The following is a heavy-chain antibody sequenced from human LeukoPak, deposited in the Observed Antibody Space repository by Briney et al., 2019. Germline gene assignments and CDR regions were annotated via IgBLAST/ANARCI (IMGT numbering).Heavy chain of an antibody. V-gene: IGHV3-7*01. CDR3: VREGPSVTPYY. Sequence: GGSLRLSCAASGFKFSSNWMSWVRQAPGKGLEWVANIKQDGSEKYYVDSVKGRFTISRDNAKNSLYLQMNSLRAEDTAVYYCVREGPSVTPYYWGQGTLVTVSS. CDR2: IKQDGSEK. D-gene: IGHD4-17*01. CDR1: GFKFSSNW. J-gene: IGHJ4*02.